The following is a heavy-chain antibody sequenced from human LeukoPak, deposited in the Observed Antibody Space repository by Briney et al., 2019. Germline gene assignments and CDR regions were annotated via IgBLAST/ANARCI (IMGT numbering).Heavy chain of an antibody. D-gene: IGHD2-15*01. CDR1: GYTFTSYW. CDR2: IYPGDSDI. J-gene: IGHJ4*02. CDR3: ARSAALDY. V-gene: IGHV5-51*01. Sequence: GESLKISCKGSGYTFTSYWIDWLRQMPGKGLEWMGIIYPGDSDIRYNPSFQGQVTISADKSTSTAYLQWSSLKASDTAMYYCARSAALDYWGQGTLVTVSS.